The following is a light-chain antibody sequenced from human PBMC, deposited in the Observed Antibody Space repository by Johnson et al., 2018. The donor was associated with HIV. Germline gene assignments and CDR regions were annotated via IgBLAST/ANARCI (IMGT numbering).Light chain of an antibody. CDR3: GTWDTSLGAQYV. CDR1: SSNIGNNF. V-gene: IGLV1-51*01. CDR2: DNN. J-gene: IGLJ1*01. Sequence: QSVLTQPPSVSAAPGQRVTRSYSGSSSNIGNNFVSWFRQLPLRAPKVLIYDNNKRPSGIPDRFSDSQSGTSATLALTGLPNADEADYYCGTWDTSLGAQYVFGSGTKVTVL.